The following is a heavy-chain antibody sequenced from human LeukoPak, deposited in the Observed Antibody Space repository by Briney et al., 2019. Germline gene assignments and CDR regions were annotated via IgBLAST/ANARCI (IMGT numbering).Heavy chain of an antibody. CDR3: AREELGYWYFDL. V-gene: IGHV4-34*01. D-gene: IGHD7-27*01. Sequence: PSETLSLTCGVYDGSFSSYYWSWIRQPPGKGLEWIGEINHSGSTNYNPSLKSRLTISVDTSKNQFSLKLSSVTAADTAVYYCAREELGYWYFDLWGRGTLVTVSS. CDR2: INHSGST. J-gene: IGHJ2*01. CDR1: DGSFSSYY.